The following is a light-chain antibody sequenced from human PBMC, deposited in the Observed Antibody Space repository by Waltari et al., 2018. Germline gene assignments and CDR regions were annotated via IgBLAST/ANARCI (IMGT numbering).Light chain of an antibody. CDR2: EVS. Sequence: QSALTQPPSASGSPGQSVTISCTGTSSEDGGYNYVSWYQKDPGKAPKLMIYEVSKRPSGVPDRFAGSKSGNTASLTVSGLQAEDEADYYCSSYAGSNNYVFGTGTKVTVL. J-gene: IGLJ1*01. V-gene: IGLV2-8*01. CDR1: SSEDGGYNY. CDR3: SSYAGSNNYV.